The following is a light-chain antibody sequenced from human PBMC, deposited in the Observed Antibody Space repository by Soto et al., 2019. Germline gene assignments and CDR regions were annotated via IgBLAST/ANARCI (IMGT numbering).Light chain of an antibody. J-gene: IGKJ5*01. Sequence: EVVLTQSPATLSLSPGERAALSCRASQSVSSYLAWYQQKPGQAPRLLIYDASKRATSIPARFSGSGSGTDFTLTISSLEPEDFAVYYCQQRTNWPRITFGQGTRLEIK. CDR2: DAS. CDR3: QQRTNWPRIT. CDR1: QSVSSY. V-gene: IGKV3-11*01.